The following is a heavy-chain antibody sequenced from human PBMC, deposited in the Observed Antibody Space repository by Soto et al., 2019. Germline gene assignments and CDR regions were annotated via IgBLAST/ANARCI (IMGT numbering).Heavy chain of an antibody. CDR2: ISGSGGST. Sequence: LRLSCAASGFTFSSYAMSWVRQAPGKGLEWVSAISGSGGSTYYADSVKGRFTISRDNSKNTLYLQMNSLRAEDTAVYYCAKDNSGYPPSPYGMDVWGQGTTVTVSS. J-gene: IGHJ6*02. CDR1: GFTFSSYA. D-gene: IGHD5-12*01. V-gene: IGHV3-23*01. CDR3: AKDNSGYPPSPYGMDV.